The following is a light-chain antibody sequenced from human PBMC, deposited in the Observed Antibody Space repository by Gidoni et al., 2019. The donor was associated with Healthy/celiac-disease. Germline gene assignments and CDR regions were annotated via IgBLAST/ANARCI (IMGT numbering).Light chain of an antibody. Sequence: DIQMTQSPSSLSASVGDRATITCRASQSISSYLNWYQQKPGKAPKLLIYAASSLQSGVPSRFSGSGSGTDFTLTISSLQPEDFATYYCQQSYSTPPLTFGGXTKVEIK. CDR2: AAS. J-gene: IGKJ4*01. CDR1: QSISSY. V-gene: IGKV1-39*01. CDR3: QQSYSTPPLT.